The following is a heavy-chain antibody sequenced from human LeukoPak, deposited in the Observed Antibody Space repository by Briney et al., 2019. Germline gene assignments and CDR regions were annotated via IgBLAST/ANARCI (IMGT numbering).Heavy chain of an antibody. CDR3: ARDLAYSRLDY. CDR1: GLTFSSSW. CDR2: INPDGNKK. D-gene: IGHD5-18*01. Sequence: GGSLRLSCAVSGLTFSSSWMDWVRQAPGKGLEWVASINPDGNKKYSANSVKGRFTISRDNAENSLYLQMNSLRVEDTAFYYCARDLAYSRLDYWGQGMLVTVSS. V-gene: IGHV3-7*01. J-gene: IGHJ4*02.